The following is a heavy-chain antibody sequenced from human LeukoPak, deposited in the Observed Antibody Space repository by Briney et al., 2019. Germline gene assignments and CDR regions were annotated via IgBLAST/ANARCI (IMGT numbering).Heavy chain of an antibody. CDR3: ARSTVTNDAFDI. J-gene: IGHJ3*02. Sequence: ASVKVSCKASGYTFTSYGISWVRQAPGQGLEWMGWTNPNSGGTNYAQKFQGWVTMTRDTSISTAYMELSRLRSDDTAVYYCARSTVTNDAFDIWGQGTMVTVSS. CDR1: GYTFTSYG. V-gene: IGHV1-2*04. CDR2: TNPNSGGT. D-gene: IGHD4-17*01.